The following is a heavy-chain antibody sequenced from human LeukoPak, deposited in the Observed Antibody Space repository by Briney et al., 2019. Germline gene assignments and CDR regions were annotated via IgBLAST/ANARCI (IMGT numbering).Heavy chain of an antibody. D-gene: IGHD6-19*01. J-gene: IGHJ4*02. CDR1: GFTFSSYA. Sequence: PGGSLRLSCAASGFTFSSYAMSWVRQAPGKRLEWVSAISGSGGSTYYADSVKGRFTISRDNSKNTLYLQMNSLRAEDTAVYYCAKGSSGWYYFDYWGQGTLVTVSS. CDR2: ISGSGGST. CDR3: AKGSSGWYYFDY. V-gene: IGHV3-23*01.